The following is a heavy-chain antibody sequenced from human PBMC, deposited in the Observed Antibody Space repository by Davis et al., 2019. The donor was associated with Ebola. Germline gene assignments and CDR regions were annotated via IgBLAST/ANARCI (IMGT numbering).Heavy chain of an antibody. Sequence: GESLKISCAASGFTFSNNWMHWVRQAPGKGLVWVSRINTDGTTTSYADSVKGRFTISRDNAKNSLYLQINSLRVEDTAVYYCARDWGGSGWSLGYWGQGTLVTVSP. J-gene: IGHJ4*02. CDR3: ARDWGGSGWSLGY. CDR2: INTDGTTT. D-gene: IGHD6-19*01. V-gene: IGHV3-74*01. CDR1: GFTFSNNW.